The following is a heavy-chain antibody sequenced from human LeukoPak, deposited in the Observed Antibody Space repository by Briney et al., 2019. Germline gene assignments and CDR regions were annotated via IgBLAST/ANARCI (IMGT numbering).Heavy chain of an antibody. D-gene: IGHD2/OR15-2a*01. J-gene: IGHJ6*02. CDR3: ARLLDYYGMDV. Sequence: NPSETLSLTCTVSGGSISSYYWSWIRQPPGKGLEWIGYIYYSGSTNYNPSLKSRVTISVDTSKNQFSLKLSSVTAADTAVYYCARLLDYYGMDVRGQGTTVTVSS. V-gene: IGHV4-59*08. CDR1: GGSISSYY. CDR2: IYYSGST.